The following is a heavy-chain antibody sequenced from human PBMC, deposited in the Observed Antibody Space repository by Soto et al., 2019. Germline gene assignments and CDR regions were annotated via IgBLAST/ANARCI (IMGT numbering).Heavy chain of an antibody. J-gene: IGHJ4*02. D-gene: IGHD1-26*01. CDR3: AKGSYTGRYSDFDY. CDR1: GFTFSSYG. V-gene: IGHV3-30*18. CDR2: ISYDGSNE. Sequence: QVQLVESGGGVVQPGRSLRLSCAASGFTFSSYGMFWVRQAPGRGLEWVAFISYDGSNEYYSDSVKGRFTISRDNSKNTLYLQMNSLRAEDTDVYYCAKGSYTGRYSDFDYWGQGTLVTVSS.